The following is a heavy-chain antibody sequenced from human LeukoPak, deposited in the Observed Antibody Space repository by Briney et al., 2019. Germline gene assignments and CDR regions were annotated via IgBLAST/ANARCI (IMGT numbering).Heavy chain of an antibody. Sequence: SETLSLTCTVSGYSISSGYYWGWIRQPPGKGLEWIGSIYHSGSTYYNPSLKSRVTISVDTSKNQFSLKLSSVTAADTAVYYCASVPTQWELLPRDAFDIWGQGTMVTVSS. D-gene: IGHD1-26*01. CDR1: GYSISSGYY. J-gene: IGHJ3*02. CDR2: IYHSGST. V-gene: IGHV4-38-2*02. CDR3: ASVPTQWELLPRDAFDI.